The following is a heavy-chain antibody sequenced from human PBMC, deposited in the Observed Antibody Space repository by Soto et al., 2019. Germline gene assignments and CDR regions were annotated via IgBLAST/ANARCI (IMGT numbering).Heavy chain of an antibody. Sequence: GSLRLSGAASVFTFSSYWMHWVRQAPGKGLVWVSRINSDGSSTSYADSVKGRFTISRDNAKNTLYLQMNSLRAEDTAVYYCAREGEGVLRYFDWFGTPDYYYGMDVWGQGTTVTVSS. J-gene: IGHJ6*02. CDR3: AREGEGVLRYFDWFGTPDYYYGMDV. D-gene: IGHD3-9*01. CDR1: VFTFSSYW. CDR2: INSDGSST. V-gene: IGHV3-74*01.